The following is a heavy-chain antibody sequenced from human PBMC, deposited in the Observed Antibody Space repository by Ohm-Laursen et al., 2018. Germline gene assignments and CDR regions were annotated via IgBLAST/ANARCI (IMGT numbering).Heavy chain of an antibody. Sequence: ASVKASCKASGYTFTSYDINWVRQATGQGLEWMGWMNPNSGNTGYAQKFQGRVTMTRNTSISTAYMELSSLRSEDTAVYYCARAGLTKVDYYYYGMDVWGQGTTVTVSS. D-gene: IGHD4-23*01. CDR2: MNPNSGNT. CDR3: ARAGLTKVDYYYYGMDV. J-gene: IGHJ6*02. V-gene: IGHV1-8*01. CDR1: GYTFTSYD.